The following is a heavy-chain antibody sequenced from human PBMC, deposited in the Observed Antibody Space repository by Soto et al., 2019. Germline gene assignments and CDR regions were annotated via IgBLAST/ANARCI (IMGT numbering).Heavy chain of an antibody. CDR2: IYYSGST. D-gene: IGHD2-2*01. V-gene: IGHV4-59*08. J-gene: IGHJ4*02. CDR1: GGSIISYY. Sequence: SEILSLTCTVSGGSIISYYWSWIRQPPGKGLEWIGYIYYSGSTNYNPSLKSGVTISVDTSKNQFSLKLSSVTAADTAVYYCARLYCSTTICYAHFDYWGQGTLVTVSS. CDR3: ARLYCSTTICYAHFDY.